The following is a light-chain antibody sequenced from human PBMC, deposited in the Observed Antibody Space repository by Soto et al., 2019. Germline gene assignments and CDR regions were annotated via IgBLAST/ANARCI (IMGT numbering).Light chain of an antibody. V-gene: IGKV3-20*01. J-gene: IGKJ4*01. CDR2: GAS. Sequence: EIVLTQSPGTLSLSPGERATLSCRASQSVSSGYLAWYQQKPGQAPRLLIYGASRRATGIPDRFSGGGSGTDFTLTVSRLEPEDFAVYYCQQCSSSPLTFGGGPRWRSN. CDR1: QSVSSGY. CDR3: QQCSSSPLT.